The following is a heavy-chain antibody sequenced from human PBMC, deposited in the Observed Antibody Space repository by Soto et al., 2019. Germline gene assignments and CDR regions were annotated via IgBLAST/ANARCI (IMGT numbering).Heavy chain of an antibody. V-gene: IGHV4-4*02. Sequence: SETLSLTCAVSGGSISSSNWWRWVRQPPGKGLEWIGEIYHSGSTNYNPSLKSRVTISVDKSKNQFSLKLSSVTAADTAVYYCASVKGSTYYYGSGSYPFDYWGQGTLVT. D-gene: IGHD3-10*01. CDR2: IYHSGST. CDR3: ASVKGSTYYYGSGSYPFDY. J-gene: IGHJ4*02. CDR1: GGSISSSNW.